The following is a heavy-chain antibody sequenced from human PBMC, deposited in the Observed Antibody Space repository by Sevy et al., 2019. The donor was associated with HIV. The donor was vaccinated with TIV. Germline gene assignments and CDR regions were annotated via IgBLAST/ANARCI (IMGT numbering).Heavy chain of an antibody. Sequence: GGSLRLSCAASGFTFSSYAMSWVRQAPGKGLEWVSAISGSGGSTYYADSVKGRFTISRDNSKNTLYLQMNSLRAEDTAVYYCAKDLFITMIVVFSPFDYWGQGTLVTVSS. CDR2: ISGSGGST. V-gene: IGHV3-23*01. CDR1: GFTFSSYA. D-gene: IGHD3-22*01. CDR3: AKDLFITMIVVFSPFDY. J-gene: IGHJ4*02.